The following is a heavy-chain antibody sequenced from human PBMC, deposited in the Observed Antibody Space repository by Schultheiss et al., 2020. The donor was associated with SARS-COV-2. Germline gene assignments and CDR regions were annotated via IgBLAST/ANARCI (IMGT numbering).Heavy chain of an antibody. Sequence: GSLRLSCTVSGGSISSYYWSWIRQPPGKGLEWIGYIYYSGSTNYNPSLKSRVTISVDTSKRQFSLKLSSVTAADTAVYYCARSKHNYGSFDYWGQGTLVTVSS. V-gene: IGHV4-59*01. J-gene: IGHJ4*02. CDR1: GGSISSYY. CDR3: ARSKHNYGSFDY. D-gene: IGHD3-10*01. CDR2: IYYSGST.